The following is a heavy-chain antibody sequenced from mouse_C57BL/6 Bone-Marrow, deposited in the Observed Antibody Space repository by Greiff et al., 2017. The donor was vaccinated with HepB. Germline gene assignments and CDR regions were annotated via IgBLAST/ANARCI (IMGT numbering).Heavy chain of an antibody. Sequence: VKLMESGAELVKPGASVKISCKASGYAFSSYWMNWVKQRPGKGLEWIGQIYPGDGDTNYNGKFKGKATLTADKSSSTAYMQLSSLTSEDSAVYFCARDTLYYFDYGGQGTTLTVSS. CDR1: GYAFSSYW. V-gene: IGHV1-80*01. CDR2: IYPGDGDT. J-gene: IGHJ2*01. CDR3: ARDTLYYFDY.